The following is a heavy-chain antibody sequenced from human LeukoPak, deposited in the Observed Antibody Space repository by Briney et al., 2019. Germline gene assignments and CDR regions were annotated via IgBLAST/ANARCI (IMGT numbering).Heavy chain of an antibody. D-gene: IGHD3-9*01. J-gene: IGHJ4*02. CDR3: ARELDYDILTGYSSPPGV. CDR2: INSDGSST. V-gene: IGHV3-74*01. CDR1: GFTFSSYW. Sequence: GGSLRLSCAASGFTFSSYWMHWVCHAPAKGLGWVSRINSDGSSTSYADSVKGRFTSSRYNAKNTLYLQMNSLSAEDTAVYYCARELDYDILTGYSSPPGVWGQGTLVTVSS.